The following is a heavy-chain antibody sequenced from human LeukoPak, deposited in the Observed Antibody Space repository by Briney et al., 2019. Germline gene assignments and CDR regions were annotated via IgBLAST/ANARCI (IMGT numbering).Heavy chain of an antibody. CDR2: IYTSGST. V-gene: IGHV4-4*07. CDR1: GGSISSYY. CDR3: ARVFEYSSSVYYYYYMDV. Sequence: SETLSLTCTVSGGSISSYYWSWIRQPAGKGLEWIGRIYTSGSTIYNPSLKSRVTMSVDTSKNQFSLKLSSVTAADTAVYYCARVFEYSSSVYYYYYMDVWGKGTTVTVSS. J-gene: IGHJ6*03. D-gene: IGHD6-6*01.